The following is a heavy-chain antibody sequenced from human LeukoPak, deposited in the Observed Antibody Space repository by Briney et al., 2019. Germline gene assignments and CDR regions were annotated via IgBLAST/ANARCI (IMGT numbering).Heavy chain of an antibody. D-gene: IGHD5-18*01. CDR2: ISSSSSYI. Sequence: PGGSLRLSCAASGFTFSSYSMNWVRQAPGKGLEWVSSISSSSSYIYYADSVKGRFTISRDNAKNSLYLQMNSLRAEDTAVYYCARAETNVDTAMVSYYYYYMDVWGKGTTVTVSS. J-gene: IGHJ6*03. CDR1: GFTFSSYS. CDR3: ARAETNVDTAMVSYYYYYMDV. V-gene: IGHV3-21*01.